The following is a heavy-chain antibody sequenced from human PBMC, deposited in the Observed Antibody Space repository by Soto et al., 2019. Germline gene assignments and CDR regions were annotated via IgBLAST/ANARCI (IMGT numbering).Heavy chain of an antibody. D-gene: IGHD3-10*01. J-gene: IGHJ6*02. CDR1: GDSISRYY. CDR3: ARAPKYSYGSGSPYYFYAMDV. CDR2: IYDGGST. V-gene: IGHV4-59*01. Sequence: QVQLQQSGPGLVRPSETLSLTCTVSGDSISRYYWSWIRQSPGKGLEGIGYIYDGGSTRYTPSLSSRVTISADPSENQFSLKLSSVTAADTAVYYCARAPKYSYGSGSPYYFYAMDVWGQGTTVNVSS.